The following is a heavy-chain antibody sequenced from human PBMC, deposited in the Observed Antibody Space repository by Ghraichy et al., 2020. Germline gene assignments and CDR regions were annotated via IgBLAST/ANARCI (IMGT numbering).Heavy chain of an antibody. J-gene: IGHJ4*02. V-gene: IGHV4-61*02. Sequence: SETLSLTCTVSGGSISSGSYYWSWIRQPAGKGLEWIGRIYTSGSTNYNPSLKSRVTMSVDTSKNQFSLKLSSVTAADAAVYYCARASLGYGSSTSCYHFDYGGQGTLVTVAS. CDR2: IYTSGST. CDR3: ARASLGYGSSTSCYHFDY. D-gene: IGHD2-2*01. CDR1: GGSISSGSYY.